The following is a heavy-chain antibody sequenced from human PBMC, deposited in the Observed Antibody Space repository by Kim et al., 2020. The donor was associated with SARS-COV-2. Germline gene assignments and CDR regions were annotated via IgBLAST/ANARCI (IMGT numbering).Heavy chain of an antibody. CDR3: ARDKNYGDYNYYYYGMDV. J-gene: IGHJ6*02. D-gene: IGHD4-17*01. Sequence: LKSRVTISVDTSKNQFSLKLGSVTAADTAVYYCARDKNYGDYNYYYYGMDVWGQGTTVTVSS. V-gene: IGHV4-31*02.